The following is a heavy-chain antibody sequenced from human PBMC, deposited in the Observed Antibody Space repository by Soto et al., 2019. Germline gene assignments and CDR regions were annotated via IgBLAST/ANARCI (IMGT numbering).Heavy chain of an antibody. V-gene: IGHV1-2*04. CDR3: ARAGFTYGDYEPSNYYYYMDV. CDR2: INPNSGGT. Sequence: GASVKVSCKASGYTFTSYDINWVRLAPGQGLEWMGWINPNSGGTNYAQKFQGWVTMTRDTSISTAYMELSRLRSDDTAVYYCARAGFTYGDYEPSNYYYYMDVWGKGTTVTVSS. D-gene: IGHD4-17*01. J-gene: IGHJ6*03. CDR1: GYTFTSYD.